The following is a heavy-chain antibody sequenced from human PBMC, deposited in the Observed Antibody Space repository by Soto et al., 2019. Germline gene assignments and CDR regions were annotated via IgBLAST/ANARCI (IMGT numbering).Heavy chain of an antibody. V-gene: IGHV5-51*01. Sequence: GESLKISCKGSRCSFTSYWIGWVRQMPGKGLEWMGIINPGDSETRYSPSFQGQVTISADKSISTAYLQWSSLKASDTAMYYCASRNLPGYDFFRWGQGTLVTVSS. CDR1: RCSFTSYW. CDR2: INPGDSET. J-gene: IGHJ4*02. CDR3: ASRNLPGYDFFR. D-gene: IGHD3-3*01.